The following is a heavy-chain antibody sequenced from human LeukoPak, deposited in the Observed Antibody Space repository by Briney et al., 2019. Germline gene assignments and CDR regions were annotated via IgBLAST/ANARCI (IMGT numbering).Heavy chain of an antibody. CDR2: ISGSGGST. CDR1: GFTFSSYG. D-gene: IGHD3-22*01. Sequence: GGSLRLSCAASGFTFSSYGMSWVRQAPGKGLEWVSAISGSGGSTYYADSVKGRFTISRDNSKNTLYLQMNSLRAEDTAVYYCAKGVGYYDSSGQFDYWGQGTLVTVSS. J-gene: IGHJ4*02. CDR3: AKGVGYYDSSGQFDY. V-gene: IGHV3-23*01.